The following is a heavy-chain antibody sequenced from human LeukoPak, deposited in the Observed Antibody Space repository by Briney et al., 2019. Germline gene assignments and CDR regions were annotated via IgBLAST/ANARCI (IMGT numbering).Heavy chain of an antibody. CDR3: ARGASGSYYTLFDS. CDR1: GFTFSSYS. J-gene: IGHJ4*02. D-gene: IGHD1-26*01. V-gene: IGHV3-21*01. Sequence: GGSLRLSCAASGFTFSSYSMNWVRQAPGKGLEWVSSITSSSSYIYYADSVKGRFTISRDNAKNSLYLQMNSLRAEDTALYYCARGASGSYYTLFDSWGQGTLVTVSS. CDR2: ITSSSSYI.